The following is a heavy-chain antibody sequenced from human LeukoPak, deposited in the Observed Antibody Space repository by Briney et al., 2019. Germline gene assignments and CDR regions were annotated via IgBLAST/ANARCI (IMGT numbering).Heavy chain of an antibody. CDR1: GFTFSSYW. V-gene: IGHV3-30-3*01. J-gene: IGHJ4*02. CDR2: ISYDGSNK. Sequence: GGSLRLSCAASGFTFSSYWMSWVRQAPGKGLEWVAVISYDGSNKYYADSVKGRFTISRDNSKNTLYLQMNSLRAEDTAVYYCAREASYDDALDYWGQGTLVTVSS. D-gene: IGHD5-18*01. CDR3: AREASYDDALDY.